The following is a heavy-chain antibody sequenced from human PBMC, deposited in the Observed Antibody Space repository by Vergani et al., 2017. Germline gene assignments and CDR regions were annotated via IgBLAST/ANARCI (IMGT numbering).Heavy chain of an antibody. CDR1: GFTFSSYW. J-gene: IGHJ4*02. V-gene: IGHV3-7*03. CDR2: IKQDGSEK. D-gene: IGHD3-3*01. Sequence: EVQLVESGGGLVQPGGSLRLSCAASGFTFSSYWMSWVRQAPGKGLEWVANIKQDGSEKYYVDSVKGRFTISRDNAKNSLYLQMNSLRAEDTAVYYCARTARFLEWLSLGDRLQKHFDYWGQGTLVTVSS. CDR3: ARTARFLEWLSLGDRLQKHFDY.